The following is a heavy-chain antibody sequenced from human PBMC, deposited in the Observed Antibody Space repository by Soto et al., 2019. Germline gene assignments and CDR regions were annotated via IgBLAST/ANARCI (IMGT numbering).Heavy chain of an antibody. CDR2: ISYDGSNK. CDR1: GFTFSSYA. D-gene: IGHD3-10*01. Sequence: GGSLRLSCAASGFTFSSYAMHWVRQAPGKGLEWVAVISYDGSNKYYADSVKGRFTISRDNSKNTLYLQMNSLRAEDTAVYYCARDIFYGSGSYYSTAGAYGMDVWGQGTTVTVSS. J-gene: IGHJ6*02. V-gene: IGHV3-30-3*01. CDR3: ARDIFYGSGSYYSTAGAYGMDV.